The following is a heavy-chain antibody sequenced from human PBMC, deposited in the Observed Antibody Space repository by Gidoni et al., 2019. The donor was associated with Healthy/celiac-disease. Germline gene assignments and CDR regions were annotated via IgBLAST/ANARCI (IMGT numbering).Heavy chain of an antibody. Sequence: EVQLVESGGGLVKPGGSLRLSCAASGFTFSSYSMNWVRQAPWKGLEWVSSISSSSSYIYYADSVKGRFTISRDNAKNSLYLQMNSLRAEDTAVYYCARARGGDSLIDYWGQGTLVTVSS. CDR2: ISSSSSYI. D-gene: IGHD2-21*02. CDR3: ARARGGDSLIDY. CDR1: GFTFSSYS. V-gene: IGHV3-21*01. J-gene: IGHJ4*02.